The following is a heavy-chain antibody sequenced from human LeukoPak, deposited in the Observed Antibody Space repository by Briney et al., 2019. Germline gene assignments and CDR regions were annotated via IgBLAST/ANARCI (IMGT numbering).Heavy chain of an antibody. CDR3: AREGTDSSSWYPYYYYYYGMDV. CDR1: GFTFSDYY. V-gene: IGHV3-11*01. J-gene: IGHJ6*02. Sequence: GGSLGLSCAASGFTFSDYYMSWIRQAPGKGLEWVSYISSSGSTIYYADSVKGRFTISRDNAKNSLYLQMNSLRAEDTAVYYCAREGTDSSSWYPYYYYYYGMDVWGQGTTVTVSS. D-gene: IGHD6-13*01. CDR2: ISSSGSTI.